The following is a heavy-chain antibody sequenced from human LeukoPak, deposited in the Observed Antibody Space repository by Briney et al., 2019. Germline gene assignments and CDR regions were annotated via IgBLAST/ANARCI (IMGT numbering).Heavy chain of an antibody. CDR2: ISVYNGNT. D-gene: IGHD1-26*01. V-gene: IGHV1-18*01. J-gene: IGHJ4*02. CDR3: ARSISVGAIGGFDY. CDR1: GYTFSSYG. Sequence: ASVKVSCKASGYTFSSYGISWVRQAPGQGLEWMGWISVYNGNTNYAQKFQGRVTMTTDTSTSTAYMELRSLRSDDTAVYYCARSISVGAIGGFDYWGQGTLVTVSS.